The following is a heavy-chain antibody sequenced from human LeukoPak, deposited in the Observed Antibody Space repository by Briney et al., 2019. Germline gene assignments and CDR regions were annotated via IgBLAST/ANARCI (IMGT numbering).Heavy chain of an antibody. V-gene: IGHV3-30*18. Sequence: GRSLRLSCAASGLTFSSYGMHWVRQAPGKGLEWVAVISYDGSNKYYADSVKGRFTISRDNSKNTLYLQMNSLRAEDTAVYYCAKDRRALYSIAAAGTFDYWGQGTLVTVSS. J-gene: IGHJ4*02. CDR2: ISYDGSNK. CDR1: GLTFSSYG. CDR3: AKDRRALYSIAAAGTFDY. D-gene: IGHD6-13*01.